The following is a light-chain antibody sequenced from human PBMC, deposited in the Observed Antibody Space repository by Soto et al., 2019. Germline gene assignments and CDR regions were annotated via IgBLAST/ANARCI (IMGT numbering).Light chain of an antibody. J-gene: IGLJ2*01. V-gene: IGLV2-8*01. CDR3: ISYAGTAYVA. CDR1: SSDVGAHNY. CDR2: EVN. Sequence: QSALTQPPSASGSPGQSVTISCTGTSSDVGAHNYVSWYQQHPGKAPKLMIYEVNKRPSGVPDRFSGSKSGNTASLTVSGLHADDEADYYCISYAGTAYVAIGGGTKRNVL.